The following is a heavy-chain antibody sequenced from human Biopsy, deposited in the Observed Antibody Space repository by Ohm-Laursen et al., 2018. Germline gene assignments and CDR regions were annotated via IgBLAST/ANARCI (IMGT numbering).Heavy chain of an antibody. CDR2: INPYNGDT. V-gene: IGHV1-18*01. D-gene: IGHD6-19*01. Sequence: ASVKVSCKASGYTFINYGFSWVRQAPGQGLEWMGWINPYNGDTNYAQKLRGRVTMTTDTSTSTAYMELRSLRSADTAVYFCARNTGWYGDLYYFDYWGQGTLVTVSS. CDR1: GYTFINYG. CDR3: ARNTGWYGDLYYFDY. J-gene: IGHJ4*02.